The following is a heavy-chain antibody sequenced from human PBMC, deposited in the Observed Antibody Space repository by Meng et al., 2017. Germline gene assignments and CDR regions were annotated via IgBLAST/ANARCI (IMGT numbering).Heavy chain of an antibody. V-gene: IGHV1-69*04. D-gene: IGHD1-26*01. J-gene: IGHJ5*02. CDR2: IIPILGIA. CDR3: ARDRAGRGIVGATLRFDP. CDR1: GGTFSSYT. Sequence: SVKVSCKASGGTFSSYTISWVRQAPEQGLEWMGRIIPILGIANYAQKFQGRVTITADKSTSTAYMELSSLRSEDTAVYYCARDRAGRGIVGATLRFDPWGQGTLVTVSS.